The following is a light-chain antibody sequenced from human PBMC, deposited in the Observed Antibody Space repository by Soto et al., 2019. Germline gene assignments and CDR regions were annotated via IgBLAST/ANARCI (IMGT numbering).Light chain of an antibody. CDR2: DAS. J-gene: IGKJ1*01. V-gene: IGKV1-5*01. Sequence: DIQMTQSPSTLVASVGDRVTITCRASQSISSWLAWYQQKPGKAPKLLIYDASSLESGVPSRFSGSGSGTEFTLTISSLQPDDFATYYCQQYNSYSGTFGQGTKVDIK. CDR1: QSISSW. CDR3: QQYNSYSGT.